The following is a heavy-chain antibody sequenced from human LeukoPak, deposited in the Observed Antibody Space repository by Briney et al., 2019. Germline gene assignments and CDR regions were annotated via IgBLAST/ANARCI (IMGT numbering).Heavy chain of an antibody. Sequence: GRSLRLSCAASGFTFSSYGMHWVRQAPGKGLEWVAVISYDGSNKYYADSVKGRFTISRDNSKNTLYLQTNSLRAEDTAVYYCAKDDYDNGGYWGQGTLVTVSS. CDR2: ISYDGSNK. D-gene: IGHD4-23*01. CDR1: GFTFSSYG. J-gene: IGHJ4*02. CDR3: AKDDYDNGGY. V-gene: IGHV3-30*18.